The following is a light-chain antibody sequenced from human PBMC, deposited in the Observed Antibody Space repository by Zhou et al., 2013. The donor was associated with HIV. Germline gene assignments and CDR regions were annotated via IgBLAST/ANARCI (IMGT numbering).Light chain of an antibody. CDR3: LQHNNYPWT. CDR2: GAS. CDR1: QSVSSN. J-gene: IGKJ1*01. V-gene: IGKV3-15*01. Sequence: EVVMTQSPATLSVSPGERATLSCRASQSVSSNLAWYQQKPGQAPRLLIYGASTRATGIPARFSGSGSGTEFTLTISSLQPEDFATYYCLQHNNYPWTFGQGTKVEIK.